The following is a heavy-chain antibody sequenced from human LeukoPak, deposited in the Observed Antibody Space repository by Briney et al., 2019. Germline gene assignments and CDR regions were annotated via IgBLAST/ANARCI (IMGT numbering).Heavy chain of an antibody. V-gene: IGHV3-7*03. D-gene: IGHD3-10*01. Sequence: GGSLRLSCTASGFTFSNYWMIWVRQAPGKGLEWVSIIRQDGNEKYSVDSVRGRFTISSDNARTSLYLQMDSLRAEGTAVYHCARVKDYGSGSYYPTFDYWGQGTLVTVSS. CDR2: IRQDGNEK. CDR1: GFTFSNYW. CDR3: ARVKDYGSGSYYPTFDY. J-gene: IGHJ4*02.